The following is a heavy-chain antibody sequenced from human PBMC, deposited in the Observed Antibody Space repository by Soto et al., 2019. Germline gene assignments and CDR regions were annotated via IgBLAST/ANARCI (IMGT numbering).Heavy chain of an antibody. CDR2: IYPGDSDT. D-gene: IGHD3-16*01. Sequence: PGESLKISCKGSGYSFTSYWIGWVRQMPGKGLEWMGIIYPGDSDTRYSPSFQGQVTISADKSISTAYLQWSSLKASDTAMYYCARLPVARYGGTYYYYYYMDVWGKGTTVTVSS. CDR1: GYSFTSYW. J-gene: IGHJ6*03. CDR3: ARLPVARYGGTYYYYYYMDV. V-gene: IGHV5-51*01.